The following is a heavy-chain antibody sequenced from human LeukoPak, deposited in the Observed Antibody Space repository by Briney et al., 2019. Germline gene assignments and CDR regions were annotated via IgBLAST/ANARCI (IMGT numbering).Heavy chain of an antibody. CDR3: ASPNYYDSSGYYHY. J-gene: IGHJ4*02. CDR1: GGSISSSSYY. V-gene: IGHV4-39*07. Sequence: PSETLSLTCTVSGGSISSSSYYWGWIRQPPGKGLEWIGSIYYSGSTYYNPSLKGRVTISVDKSKNQFSLKLSSVTAADTAAYYCASPNYYDSSGYYHYWGQGTLVTVSS. D-gene: IGHD3-22*01. CDR2: IYYSGST.